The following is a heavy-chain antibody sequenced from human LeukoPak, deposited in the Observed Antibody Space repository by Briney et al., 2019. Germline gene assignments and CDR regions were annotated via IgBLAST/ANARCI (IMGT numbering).Heavy chain of an antibody. D-gene: IGHD6-19*01. Sequence: GGSLRLSCAASGFTFRSYSMNWVRRAPGKGLEWVSYISSYSTIYYADSVKGRFTISRDNAKNSLYLQMNSLRDDDTAVYYCARDMAVSGTFWYFDLWGRGTLVTVSS. J-gene: IGHJ2*01. V-gene: IGHV3-48*02. CDR3: ARDMAVSGTFWYFDL. CDR2: ISSYSTI. CDR1: GFTFRSYS.